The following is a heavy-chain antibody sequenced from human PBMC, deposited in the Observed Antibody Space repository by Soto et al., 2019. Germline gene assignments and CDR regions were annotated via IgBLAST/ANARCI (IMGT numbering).Heavy chain of an antibody. CDR3: ARRYGSAIDY. CDR2: IYYSGST. D-gene: IGHD1-26*01. Sequence: XXTLSLPFTVSGGSISSGDYYWSLIRQPPGKGLEWIGYIYYSGSTNYNPSLKSRVTISVDTSKNQFSLKLSSVTAADTAVYYCARRYGSAIDYWGQGTLVTVSS. V-gene: IGHV4-61*08. J-gene: IGHJ4*02. CDR1: GGSISSGDYY.